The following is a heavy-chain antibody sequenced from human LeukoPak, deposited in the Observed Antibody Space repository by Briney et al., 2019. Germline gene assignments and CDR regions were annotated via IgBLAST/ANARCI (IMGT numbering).Heavy chain of an antibody. CDR1: GFTFSSYS. D-gene: IGHD6-25*01. CDR3: ARASTGYYGMDV. Sequence: PGGSLRLSCAASGFTFSSYSMNWVRQAPGKGLEWVSSISSSSSYIYYADSVKGRFTISRDNAKNSLYLQMNSLRAEDTAVYYCARASTGYYGMDVWGQGTTVTVSS. CDR2: ISSSSSYI. V-gene: IGHV3-21*01. J-gene: IGHJ6*02.